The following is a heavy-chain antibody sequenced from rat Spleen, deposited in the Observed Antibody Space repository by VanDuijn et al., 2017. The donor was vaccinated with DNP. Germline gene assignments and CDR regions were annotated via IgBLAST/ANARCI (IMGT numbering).Heavy chain of an antibody. J-gene: IGHJ2*01. CDR1: GFTFSDYN. CDR2: ISYDGSRT. V-gene: IGHV5-7*01. CDR3: TLTGDY. Sequence: EVQLVESGGGLVQPGRSLKFSCAASGFTFSDYNMAWVRQAPKKGLEWVATISYDGSRTYYRDSVKGRFTISRDNAKSSLYLQMDSLRSEDTATYYCTLTGDYWGQGVMVTVSS. D-gene: IGHD5-1*01.